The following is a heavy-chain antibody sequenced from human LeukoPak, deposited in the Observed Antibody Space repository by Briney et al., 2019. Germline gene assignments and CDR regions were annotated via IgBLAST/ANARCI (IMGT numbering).Heavy chain of an antibody. V-gene: IGHV4-39*01. Sequence: SETLSLTCTVSGGSISGGKDFWAWIRQPPGKGLEWIGSIYYSGSTYYNPSLKSRATIPVDTSKSELSLNLHSVTAADTAVYFCARRGITYSSSFFDSWGQGTLVTVSS. J-gene: IGHJ4*02. CDR3: ARRGITYSSSFFDS. D-gene: IGHD6-13*01. CDR1: GGSISGGKDF. CDR2: IYYSGST.